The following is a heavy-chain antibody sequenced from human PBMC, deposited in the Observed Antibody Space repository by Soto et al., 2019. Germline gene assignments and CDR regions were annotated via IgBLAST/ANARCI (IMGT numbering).Heavy chain of an antibody. J-gene: IGHJ5*02. V-gene: IGHV5-51*01. CDR3: ARGYCTTTICDPWFDP. Sequence: GESLKISCTGVGYSFTSYWIGWVRQMPGKGLEWMGIIYPGDSDTRYSPSFQGQVTISADKSITTAYLQWSSLKASDTAMYYCARGYCTTTICDPWFDPGGQGTLVTVS. CDR1: GYSFTSYW. CDR2: IYPGDSDT. D-gene: IGHD2-2*01.